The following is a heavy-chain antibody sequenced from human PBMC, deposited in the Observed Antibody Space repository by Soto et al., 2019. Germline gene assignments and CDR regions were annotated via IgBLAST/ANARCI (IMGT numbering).Heavy chain of an antibody. CDR3: ARELSTMLRAYG. V-gene: IGHV3-21*02. J-gene: IGHJ4*02. Sequence: EVQLVESGGGLVKPGGSLRLSCAASGFTFSSHNIYWFRQPPGKGLEWVSSIGTSDSSIYYADSVRGRFTISKDNAKNSVYPQMDSLRAADTAIYHCARELSTMLRAYGWGQGTLVTVSS. CDR2: IGTSDSSI. CDR1: GFTFSSHN. D-gene: IGHD3-10*01.